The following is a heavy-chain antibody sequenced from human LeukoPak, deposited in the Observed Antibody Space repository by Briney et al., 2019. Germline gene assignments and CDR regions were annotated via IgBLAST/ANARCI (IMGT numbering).Heavy chain of an antibody. V-gene: IGHV1-2*02. J-gene: IGHJ4*02. CDR2: INPNSGGT. D-gene: IGHD1-26*01. CDR3: AKSLGATRGYFEH. CDR1: GYTFTGYY. Sequence: ASVKVSCKASGYTFTGYYMHWVRQAPGQGLEWMGWINPNSGGTNYAQKFQGRVTMTRDTSISTAYMELSSLRPEDTAVYYCAKSLGATRGYFEHWGQGTLVTVSS.